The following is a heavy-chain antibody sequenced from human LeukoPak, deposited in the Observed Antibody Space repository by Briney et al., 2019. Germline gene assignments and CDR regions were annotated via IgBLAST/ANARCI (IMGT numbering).Heavy chain of an antibody. CDR2: IRSDGSDR. CDR3: AKHDSSSDF. Sequence: SGGSLRLSCAASGSIFSNYGMHWVRQPPGKGLEWVAFIRSDGSDRYYAASVKGRFTISRDNSKNTLWLQMNSLRAEDTAVYYCAKHDSSSDFWGQGTLVTVSS. D-gene: IGHD3-22*01. V-gene: IGHV3-30*02. J-gene: IGHJ4*02. CDR1: GSIFSNYG.